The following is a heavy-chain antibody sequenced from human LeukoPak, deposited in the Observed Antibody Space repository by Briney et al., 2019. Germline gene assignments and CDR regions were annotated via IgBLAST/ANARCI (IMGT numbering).Heavy chain of an antibody. D-gene: IGHD3-22*01. CDR2: IRSKTDGGTT. Sequence: GGSLRLSCAASGFSFNYAWMSWVRQAPGKGLEWVGRIRSKTDGGTTDYAAPVKGRFTISRDDSKNTLYLQMNSLKTEDTAVYYCTTDYYDSSAYPLNFDDWGQGTLVTVSS. CDR3: TTDYYDSSAYPLNFDD. J-gene: IGHJ4*02. CDR1: GFSFNYAW. V-gene: IGHV3-15*01.